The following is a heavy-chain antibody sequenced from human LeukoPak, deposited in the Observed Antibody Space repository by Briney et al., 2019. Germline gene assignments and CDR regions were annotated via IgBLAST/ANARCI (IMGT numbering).Heavy chain of an antibody. J-gene: IGHJ4*02. Sequence: PGGSLRLSCGASGFTFSSYAMTWVRQAPGKGREWVSAISGSGCTTYYEDSVKGRFTISRDNSKNTFYLQMNSLRAEDTAVFYCAKAMYYYDSTGHRKVGYFDYWGQGTLVTVSS. V-gene: IGHV3-23*01. CDR2: ISGSGCTT. D-gene: IGHD3-22*01. CDR3: AKAMYYYDSTGHRKVGYFDY. CDR1: GFTFSSYA.